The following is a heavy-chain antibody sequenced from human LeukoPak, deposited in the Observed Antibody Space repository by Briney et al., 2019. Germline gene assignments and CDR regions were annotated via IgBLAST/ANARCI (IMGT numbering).Heavy chain of an antibody. Sequence: HPGGSLRLSCAASGFTFSDYAMNWVRQAPGKGLEWVSYISSSSSTIHYEDSVKGRFTISRDNAKKSLHLQMNSLRDEDTAVYYCAKDQAPRVVTATDYWGQGTLVTVSS. CDR3: AKDQAPRVVTATDY. CDR2: ISSSSSTI. J-gene: IGHJ4*02. V-gene: IGHV3-48*02. D-gene: IGHD2-21*02. CDR1: GFTFSDYA.